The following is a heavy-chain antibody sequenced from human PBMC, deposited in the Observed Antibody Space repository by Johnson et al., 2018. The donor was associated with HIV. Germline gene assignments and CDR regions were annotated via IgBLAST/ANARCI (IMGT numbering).Heavy chain of an antibody. CDR1: GFTVSSNY. Sequence: VQLVESGGGLIPPGGSLRLSCAASGFTVSSNYMSWVRQAPGKGLEWVSVIYSGGSTYYADSVKVRFPISRDNSKNTLYLQMNSLRAEDTAVYYCARGLIIQLWLQAAFDIWGQGTMVTVSS. D-gene: IGHD5-18*01. J-gene: IGHJ3*02. V-gene: IGHV3-53*01. CDR3: ARGLIIQLWLQAAFDI. CDR2: IYSGGST.